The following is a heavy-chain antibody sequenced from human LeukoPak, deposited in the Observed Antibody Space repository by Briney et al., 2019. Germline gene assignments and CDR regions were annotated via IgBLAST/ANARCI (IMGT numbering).Heavy chain of an antibody. J-gene: IGHJ4*02. CDR3: ARDWGTVVVPGDY. Sequence: GGSLRLSCAASGFTFSSYGMHWVRQAPGKGLEWVAVIWYDGSNKYYADSVKGRFTVSRDNSKNTLYLQMNSLRAEDTAVYYCARDWGTVVVPGDYWGQGTLVTVSS. D-gene: IGHD2-2*01. V-gene: IGHV3-33*01. CDR2: IWYDGSNK. CDR1: GFTFSSYG.